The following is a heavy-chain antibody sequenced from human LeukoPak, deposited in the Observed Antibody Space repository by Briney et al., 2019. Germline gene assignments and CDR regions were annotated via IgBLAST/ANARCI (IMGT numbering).Heavy chain of an antibody. CDR1: GGSISSYY. CDR2: IYYSGST. D-gene: IGHD2-21*01. Sequence: PSETLSLTCTVSGGSISSYYWSWIRQPPGKGLEWIGYIYYSGSTNYNPSLKSRVTISVDTSKNQFSLKLSSVSAADTAVYYCAGGGYYYFDYGGQGTLVTVSS. CDR3: AGGGYYYFDY. V-gene: IGHV4-59*01. J-gene: IGHJ4*02.